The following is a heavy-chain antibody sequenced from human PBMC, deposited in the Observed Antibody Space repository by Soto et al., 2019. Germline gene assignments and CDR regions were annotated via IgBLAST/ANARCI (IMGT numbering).Heavy chain of an antibody. CDR2: IKSITDGGTT. Sequence: VRLVESGGDLVQTGGSLRLSCVASGFTFKDAWMNWVRQAPGKGLEWIGRIKSITDGGTTAYAAPVKGRFSISRDDSKNTLYLRMNCLKTDDTAVYFGSTRLGYWSGCSYYFAYWGQGTLVTASS. J-gene: IGHJ4*02. CDR1: GFTFKDAW. D-gene: IGHD3-3*01. CDR3: STRLGYWSGCSYYFAY. V-gene: IGHV3-15*01.